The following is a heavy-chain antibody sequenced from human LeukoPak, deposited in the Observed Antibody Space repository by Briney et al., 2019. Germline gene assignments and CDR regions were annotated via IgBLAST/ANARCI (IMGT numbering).Heavy chain of an antibody. V-gene: IGHV4-39*01. CDR3: ARRSGSYPPRYFDL. CDR2: IYYSGST. J-gene: IGHJ2*01. D-gene: IGHD1-26*01. Sequence: SSETLSLTCTVSGGSISSSSYYWGWIRQPPGKGLEWIGSIYYSGSTYYNPSLKSRVTISVDTSKNQFSLKLSSVTAADTAVYYCARRSGSYPPRYFDLWGRGTLVTVSS. CDR1: GGSISSSSYY.